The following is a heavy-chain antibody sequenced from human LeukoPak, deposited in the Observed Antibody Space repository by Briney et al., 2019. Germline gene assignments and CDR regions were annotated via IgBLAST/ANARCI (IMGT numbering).Heavy chain of an antibody. J-gene: IGHJ4*02. CDR2: IKSKTDGGTT. V-gene: IGHV3-15*01. Sequence: GGPLRLSCAASGFTFSNYGLSWVRQAPGKGLEWVGRIKSKTDGGTTDYAAPVKGRFTISRDDSKNTLYLQMNSLKAEDTAVYYCTGLDSSALFYWGQGTLVTVSS. CDR1: GFTFSNYG. D-gene: IGHD3-22*01. CDR3: TGLDSSALFY.